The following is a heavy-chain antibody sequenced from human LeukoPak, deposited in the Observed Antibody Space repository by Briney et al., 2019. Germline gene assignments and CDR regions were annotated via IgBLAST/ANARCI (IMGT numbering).Heavy chain of an antibody. J-gene: IGHJ2*01. D-gene: IGHD3-9*01. V-gene: IGHV1-18*01. CDR1: GYTFTRWN. CDR2: ISTYNGDT. Sequence: ASVKVSCKASGYTFTRWNFSWVRQAPGQGLEWMGWISTYNGDTKYAQKFQGRVTMTADTSTSTAYMELRSLTSDDTAVYYCARDLDWVFDLWGRGTLVTVSS. CDR3: ARDLDWVFDL.